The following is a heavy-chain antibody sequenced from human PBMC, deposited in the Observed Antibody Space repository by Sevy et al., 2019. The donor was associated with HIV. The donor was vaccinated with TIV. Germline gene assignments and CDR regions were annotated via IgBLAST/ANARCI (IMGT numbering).Heavy chain of an antibody. V-gene: IGHV4-34*01. D-gene: IGHD2-2*01. CDR1: GGSFSGYY. CDR2: INHSEST. J-gene: IGHJ5*02. Sequence: SETLSLTCAVYGGSFSGYYWNWIRQSPGKGLEWIGEINHSESTHYNPSLKSRVTISVDTSKNQFSLWLNSVTAADTAVYYCARAPPVVVVPGAPSWFDPWGQGTLVTVSS. CDR3: ARAPPVVVVPGAPSWFDP.